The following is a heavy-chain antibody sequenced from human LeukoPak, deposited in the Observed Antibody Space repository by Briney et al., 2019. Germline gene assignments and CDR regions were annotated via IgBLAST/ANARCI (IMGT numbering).Heavy chain of an antibody. CDR3: ATNGYYYYYMDV. Sequence: EASVKVSCKASGYTFTSYYMHWVRQAPGQGLEWMGIINPSGGSTSYAQKFQGRVTMTRDTSISTAYMELSRLRSDDTAVYYCATNGYYYYYMDVWGKGTTVTVSS. V-gene: IGHV1-46*01. CDR1: GYTFTSYY. J-gene: IGHJ6*03. CDR2: INPSGGST. D-gene: IGHD2-8*01.